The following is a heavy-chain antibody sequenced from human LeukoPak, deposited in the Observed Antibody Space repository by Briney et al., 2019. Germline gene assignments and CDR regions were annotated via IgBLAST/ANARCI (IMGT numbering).Heavy chain of an antibody. Sequence: PSETLSLTCTVSGGSISSGGYYWSWIRQHPGKGLEWIGYIYYSGSTYYNPSLKSRVTISVDTSKNQFSLKLSSVTAADTAVYYCARAGPPYSSGWYEGLFDYWGQGTLVTVSS. V-gene: IGHV4-31*03. J-gene: IGHJ4*02. D-gene: IGHD6-19*01. CDR2: IYYSGST. CDR1: GGSISSGGYY. CDR3: ARAGPPYSSGWYEGLFDY.